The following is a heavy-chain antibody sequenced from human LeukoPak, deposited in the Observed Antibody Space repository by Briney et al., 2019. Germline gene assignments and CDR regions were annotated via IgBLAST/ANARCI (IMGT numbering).Heavy chain of an antibody. V-gene: IGHV5-51*01. CDR1: GYSFTRYW. CDR2: IYPGDSDT. Sequence: GESLKISCKGFGYSFTRYWIGWVRQMPGKGLEWMGIIYPGDSDTRYSPSFQGQVTISADKSISTAYLQWSSLKASDSAMYYCARQVGRAYNDPFDIWGQGTMVTVSS. D-gene: IGHD5-24*01. J-gene: IGHJ3*02. CDR3: ARQVGRAYNDPFDI.